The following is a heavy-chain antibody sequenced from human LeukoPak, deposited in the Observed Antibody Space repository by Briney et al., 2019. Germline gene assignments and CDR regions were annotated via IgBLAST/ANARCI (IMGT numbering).Heavy chain of an antibody. CDR1: GFMFSSNW. CDR3: AKEGRSLQTY. CDR2: IREDGTET. V-gene: IGHV3-7*03. D-gene: IGHD5-24*01. Sequence: GGSLRLSCAASGFMFSSNWVSWVRLAPGKGLEWVANIREDGTETYYVDSVKGRFTISRDNAKNSLYLQMNSLRVEDTAVYYCAKEGRSLQTYWGQGTLVTVSS. J-gene: IGHJ4*02.